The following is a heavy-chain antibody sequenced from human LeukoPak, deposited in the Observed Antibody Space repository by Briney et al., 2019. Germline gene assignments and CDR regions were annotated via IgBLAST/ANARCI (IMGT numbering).Heavy chain of an antibody. CDR2: IYYSGST. CDR3: ARAQGGYYFDY. J-gene: IGHJ4*02. CDR1: GGSIRSSSYY. Sequence: SETLSLTCTVSGGSIRSSSYYWGWIRQPPGKGLEWVGYIYYSGSTYYNPSLRSRVTISVDTSKNQFSLNLSSVTAADTAVYYCARAQGGYYFDYWGQGTLVTVSS. V-gene: IGHV4-31*03.